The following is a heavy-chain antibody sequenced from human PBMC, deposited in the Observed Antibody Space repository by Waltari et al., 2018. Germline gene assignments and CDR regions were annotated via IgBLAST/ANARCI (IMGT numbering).Heavy chain of an antibody. CDR3: ARDGRPYGGPNWFDP. CDR1: GFSSSRFS. D-gene: IGHD3-10*01. V-gene: IGHV3-64*07. Sequence: EVQLVESGGGLVQPGGSLRLSCTASGFSSSRFSFHWVRQAPGKGLEYFSAISGNGDSIYYADSVKGRFTISRDNSKNMLYLQMGSLRAEDMAVYYCARDGRPYGGPNWFDPWGQGTLVTVSS. J-gene: IGHJ5*02. CDR2: ISGNGDSI.